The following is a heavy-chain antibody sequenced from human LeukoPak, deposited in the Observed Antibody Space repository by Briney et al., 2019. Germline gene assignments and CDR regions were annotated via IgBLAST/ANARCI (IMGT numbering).Heavy chain of an antibody. J-gene: IGHJ4*02. CDR2: IYSGGTT. D-gene: IGHD4-23*01. CDR1: GFTVSTNC. V-gene: IGHV3-53*04. CDR3: AKPRTKGGKLYFGY. Sequence: GGSLRLSCAASGFTVSTNCMTWVRQAPGKGLEWVSTIYSGGTTYYADSVMGRFTISRHNSRNTLYLQMNSLRAEDTAVYYCAKPRTKGGKLYFGYWGQGTLVTVSS.